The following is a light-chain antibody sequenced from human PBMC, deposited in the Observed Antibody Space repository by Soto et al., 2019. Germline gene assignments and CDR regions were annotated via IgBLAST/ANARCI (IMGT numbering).Light chain of an antibody. J-gene: IGLJ2*01. CDR1: SSDVGAYNY. V-gene: IGLV2-8*01. CDR3: SSHAGSTNVV. Sequence: QSALTQPPSASGSPGQSVTISCTGTSSDVGAYNYVSWYQQHPGKAPKLVIYEVTKRPSGVPDRFSGSKSGNTASLPVSGLQAEDEADYYCSSHAGSTNVVFGGGAKLTVL. CDR2: EVT.